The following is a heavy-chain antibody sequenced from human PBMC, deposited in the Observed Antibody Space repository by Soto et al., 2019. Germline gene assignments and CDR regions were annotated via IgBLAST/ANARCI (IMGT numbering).Heavy chain of an antibody. CDR3: ATRLGNVGWYWLVT. Sequence: QMHLVQSGPEVKRPGTSLKVSCKASGFTFSSSAVQWVRQARGQPLEWIGWIVLGNGNTNYAQKLQQRVIITRDMSSSTACMEVRSLTYEDSAVYYCATRLGNVGWYWLVTWGQGTLVGVSS. J-gene: IGHJ5*02. CDR1: GFTFSSSA. V-gene: IGHV1-58*01. D-gene: IGHD6-19*01. CDR2: IVLGNGNT.